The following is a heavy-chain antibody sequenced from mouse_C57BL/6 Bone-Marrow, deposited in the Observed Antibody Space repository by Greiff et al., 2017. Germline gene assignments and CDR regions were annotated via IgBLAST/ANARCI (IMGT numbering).Heavy chain of an antibody. CDR2: INPSSGYT. J-gene: IGHJ4*01. D-gene: IGHD2-10*02. V-gene: IGHV1-4*01. CDR1: GYTFTSYT. Sequence: QVQLQQPGAELARPGASVKMSCKASGYTFTSYTMHWVQQRPGQGLEWIGYINPSSGYTKYNQKFKDQATLTADKSSSTAYMQLSSLTSEDSAVYDWARGGYAVYAMDYWGQGTSVTVSS. CDR3: ARGGYAVYAMDY.